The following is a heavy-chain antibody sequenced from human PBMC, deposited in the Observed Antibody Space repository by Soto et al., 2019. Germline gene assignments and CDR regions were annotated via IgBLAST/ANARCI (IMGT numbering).Heavy chain of an antibody. Sequence: ASVKVSCKASGYTFTGYYMHWVRQAPGQGLEWMGWINPNSGGTNYAQKFQGWVTMTRDTSISTAYMELSRLRSDDTAVYYCAKAGHYYDSTVDYWGQGTLVTVSS. CDR1: GYTFTGYY. D-gene: IGHD3-22*01. CDR2: INPNSGGT. CDR3: AKAGHYYDSTVDY. V-gene: IGHV1-2*04. J-gene: IGHJ4*02.